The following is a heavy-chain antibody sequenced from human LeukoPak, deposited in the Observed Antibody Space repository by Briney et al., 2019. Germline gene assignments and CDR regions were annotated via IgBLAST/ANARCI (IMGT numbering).Heavy chain of an antibody. V-gene: IGHV1-2*02. CDR2: INPNSGGT. CDR1: GYTFTGYY. J-gene: IGHJ4*02. Sequence: ASVKVSCKASGYTFTGYYMHWVRQAPGQGLEWMGWINPNSGGTNYAQKFQGRVTMTTDTSTSTAYMELRSLRSDDTAVYYCATKETGSYYPYWGQGTLVTVSS. D-gene: IGHD1-26*01. CDR3: ATKETGSYYPY.